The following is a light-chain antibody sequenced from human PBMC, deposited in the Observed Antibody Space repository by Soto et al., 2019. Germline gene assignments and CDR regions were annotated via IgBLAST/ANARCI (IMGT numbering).Light chain of an antibody. J-gene: IGKJ1*01. CDR3: QQYSNSPTT. CDR2: GAS. CDR1: QSVSSSQ. Sequence: EMVLTQSPGTLSLSPGERAALSCRASQSVSSSQLAWYQQKLGQAPRLLIYGASSRATGIPDRFSGSGSGTDFTRTISRLEPEDFAVYYCQQYSNSPTTFGQGTKVETK. V-gene: IGKV3-20*01.